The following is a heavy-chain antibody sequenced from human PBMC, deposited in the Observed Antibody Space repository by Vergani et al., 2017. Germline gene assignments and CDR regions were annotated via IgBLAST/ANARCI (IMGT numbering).Heavy chain of an antibody. V-gene: IGHV4-31*03. D-gene: IGHD6-13*01. Sequence: QVQLQESGPGLVKPSQTLSLTCTVSGGYISSGGYYWSWIRQHPGKGLEWIGYIYYSGSTYYNPSLKSRVTISVDTSKNQFSLKLSSVTAADTAVYYCARAPYSSSWVYYFDYWGQGTLVTISS. CDR2: IYYSGST. CDR3: ARAPYSSSWVYYFDY. CDR1: GGYISSGGYY. J-gene: IGHJ4*02.